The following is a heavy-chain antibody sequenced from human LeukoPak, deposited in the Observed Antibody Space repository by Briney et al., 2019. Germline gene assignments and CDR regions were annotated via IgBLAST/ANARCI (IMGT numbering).Heavy chain of an antibody. Sequence: GGSLRLSCAASGFTFSSYGMHWVRQAPGKRLEWVAVIWYDGSNKYYADSVKGRFTISRDNSKNTLYLQMNSLRAEDTAVYYCAREWGAAAGTTYSVAGLDYWGQGTLVTVSS. J-gene: IGHJ4*02. CDR3: AREWGAAAGTTYSVAGLDY. CDR2: IWYDGSNK. CDR1: GFTFSSYG. D-gene: IGHD6-13*01. V-gene: IGHV3-33*01.